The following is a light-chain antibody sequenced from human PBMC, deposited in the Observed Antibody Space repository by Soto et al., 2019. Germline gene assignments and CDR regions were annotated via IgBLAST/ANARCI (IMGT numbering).Light chain of an antibody. Sequence: QSVLTQPRSVSGSPGQSVTISCTGTSSDVGRYNYVSWYQQHPGKAPTLMIYTVTKRPSGVPDRFSGSKSGNTASLTISGLQAEDEADYYCCSYAGSYTLVFGGGTKLTVL. J-gene: IGLJ3*02. CDR2: TVT. CDR1: SSDVGRYNY. V-gene: IGLV2-11*01. CDR3: CSYAGSYTLV.